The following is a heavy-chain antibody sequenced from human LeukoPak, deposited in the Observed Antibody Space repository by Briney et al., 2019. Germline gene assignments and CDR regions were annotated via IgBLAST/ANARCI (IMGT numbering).Heavy chain of an antibody. CDR3: ARSPPPGATAYGVVDS. D-gene: IGHD3-10*01. CDR2: INHSGST. J-gene: IGHJ5*01. Sequence: NPSETLSLTCTVSGGSISSGDYYWTWIRQPPGKGLEWIGEINHSGSTKYKPSLKSRVTISIDTSKNQFSLSLTSVTAADTAVYYCARSPPPGATAYGVVDSWAQGTLVSVSS. V-gene: IGHV4-61*08. CDR1: GGSISSGDYY.